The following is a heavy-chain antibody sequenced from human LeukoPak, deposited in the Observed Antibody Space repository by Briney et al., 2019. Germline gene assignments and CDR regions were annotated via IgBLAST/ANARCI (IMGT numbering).Heavy chain of an antibody. CDR3: ARVGYYYDSSGYYSGYYYYYMDV. Sequence: ASVTVSCKASGYTFTSYGISWVRQAPGQGLEWMGWISAYNGNTNYAQKLQGRVTMTTDTSTSTAYMELRGLRSDDTAVYYCARVGYYYDSSGYYSGYYYYYMDVWGKGTTVTVSS. J-gene: IGHJ6*03. CDR2: ISAYNGNT. D-gene: IGHD3-22*01. V-gene: IGHV1-18*01. CDR1: GYTFTSYG.